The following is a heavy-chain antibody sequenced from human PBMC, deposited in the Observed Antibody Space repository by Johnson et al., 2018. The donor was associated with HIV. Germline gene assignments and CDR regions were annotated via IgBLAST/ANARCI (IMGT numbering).Heavy chain of an antibody. D-gene: IGHD3-22*01. Sequence: HVQLVESGGGVVQPGRSLRLSCAASGFSFSNYPMHWVRQAPGKGLEWVSVIYASGDTYHAASVQGRFTISRDSSKNTLYLQMKSLRVEDTAVYYCARGSRYTYDNDDAYLLHAFDIWGQGTTVTVSS. CDR2: IYASGDT. CDR1: GFSFSNYP. V-gene: IGHV3-30*04. CDR3: ARGSRYTYDNDDAYLLHAFDI. J-gene: IGHJ3*02.